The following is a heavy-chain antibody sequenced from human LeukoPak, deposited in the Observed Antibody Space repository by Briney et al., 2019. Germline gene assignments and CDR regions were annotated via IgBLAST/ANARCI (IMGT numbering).Heavy chain of an antibody. CDR1: GGSISTYY. CDR2: ISYSWST. J-gene: IGHJ5*02. V-gene: IGHV4-59*12. Sequence: SETLSLTCSVSGGSISTYYWGWIRQPPGKVLEWIGYISYSWSTNYNPSLKNRVTISIDTSKSHFSLNLNSVTAADTAVYYCARRIVVAGGDWFDPWGQGTLVTVSS. CDR3: ARRIVVAGGDWFDP. D-gene: IGHD3-22*01.